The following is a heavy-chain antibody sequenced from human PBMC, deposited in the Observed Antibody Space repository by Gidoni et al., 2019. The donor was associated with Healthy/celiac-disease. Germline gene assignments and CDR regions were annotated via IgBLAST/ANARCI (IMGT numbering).Heavy chain of an antibody. CDR2: ISGSGGST. CDR3: APPGAAGFQH. D-gene: IGHD6-13*01. J-gene: IGHJ1*01. CDR1: GFTFSSYA. V-gene: IGHV3-23*01. Sequence: VQCWGSGGGLVPPGGSLRLSGEASGFTFSSYAMRWVRQAPGKGLEWVSAISGSGGSTYYADSVKGRFTISRDNSKNTLYLQMNSLRAEDTAVYYCAPPGAAGFQHWGQGTLVTVSS.